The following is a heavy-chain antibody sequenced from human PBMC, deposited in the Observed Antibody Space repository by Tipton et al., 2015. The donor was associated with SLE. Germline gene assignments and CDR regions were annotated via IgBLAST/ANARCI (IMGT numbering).Heavy chain of an antibody. J-gene: IGHJ6*03. CDR2: IYHSGST. Sequence: TLSLTCTVSGYSISSGYYWGWIRQPPGKGLEWIGSIYHSGSTYYNPSLKSRVTISVDTSKNQFSLELSSVTAADTAVYYCASTLVISVYTARGYMDVWGKGTTVTVSS. CDR1: GYSISSGYY. CDR3: ASTLVISVYTARGYMDV. D-gene: IGHD5-18*01. V-gene: IGHV4-38-2*02.